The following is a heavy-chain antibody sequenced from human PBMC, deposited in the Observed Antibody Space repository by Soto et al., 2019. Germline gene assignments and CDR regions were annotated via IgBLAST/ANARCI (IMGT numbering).Heavy chain of an antibody. CDR3: VLTPGIAAAGPSPFDY. J-gene: IGHJ4*02. CDR1: GGSFSGYY. Sequence: SETLSLTCAVYGGSFSGYYWSWIRQPPGKGLEWIGEINHSGSTNYNPSLKSRVTISVGTSKNQFSLKLRAVTAADTAVYYCVLTPGIAAAGPSPFDYWGQGTLVTVSS. V-gene: IGHV4-34*01. CDR2: INHSGST. D-gene: IGHD6-13*01.